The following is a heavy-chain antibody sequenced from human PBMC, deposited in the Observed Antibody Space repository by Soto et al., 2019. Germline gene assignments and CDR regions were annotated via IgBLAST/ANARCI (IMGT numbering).Heavy chain of an antibody. CDR1: GYTFNRHD. J-gene: IGHJ3*02. CDR2: MNPNSGNT. Sequence: QVQLVQSGAEVKRSGASVRISCKASGYTFNRHDINWVRQATGQGPEWMGWMNPNSGNTGYAQKFQGRCTMTRDSSITPAYMDLSSLTSEDTAIYYCAREGLYGSIQDNTFDIWGQGTMVSASS. D-gene: IGHD6-19*01. CDR3: AREGLYGSIQDNTFDI. V-gene: IGHV1-8*01.